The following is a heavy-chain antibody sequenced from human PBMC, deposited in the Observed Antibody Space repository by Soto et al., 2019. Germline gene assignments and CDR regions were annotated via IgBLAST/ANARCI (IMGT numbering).Heavy chain of an antibody. CDR1: GGSISSYY. J-gene: IGHJ4*02. V-gene: IGHV4-4*07. CDR2: IYTSGST. Sequence: PSETLSLTCTVSGGSISSYYWSWIWQPAGKGLEWIGRIYTSGSTNYNPSLKSRVTMSVDTSKNQFSLKLSSVTAADTAVYYCAIDMDTAMGEHFDYWGQGTLVTVSS. D-gene: IGHD5-18*01. CDR3: AIDMDTAMGEHFDY.